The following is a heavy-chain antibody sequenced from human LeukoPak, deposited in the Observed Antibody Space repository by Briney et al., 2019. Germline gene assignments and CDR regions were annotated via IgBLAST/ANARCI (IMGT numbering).Heavy chain of an antibody. D-gene: IGHD3-9*01. CDR3: ARDTYDILTSCLFDY. CDR2: FSADNGNT. J-gene: IGHJ4*02. CDR1: RYTLTSYG. Sequence: GASVKVSCKASRYTLTSYGTSWVRQAPGQGREWMGWFSADNGNTNSAQKLQGRVTMTTDTSTSTAYMELRILRSDDTAVYYCARDTYDILTSCLFDYWGQGTLVTVSS. V-gene: IGHV1-18*01.